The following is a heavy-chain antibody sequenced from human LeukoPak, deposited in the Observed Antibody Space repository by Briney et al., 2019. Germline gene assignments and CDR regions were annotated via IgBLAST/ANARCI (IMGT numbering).Heavy chain of an antibody. CDR3: TRVMGDCLGVVRGDYYFDY. J-gene: IGHJ4*02. D-gene: IGHD3-10*01. V-gene: IGHV3-49*03. CDR2: IRSKAYGGTT. Sequence: GRSLRLSCTASGFTFGDYAMSWFRPAPGKGLEGVGCIRSKAYGGTTEYAASVKGRFTISRDDSKIIAYMQMNSLKPEDTAVYYCTRVMGDCLGVVRGDYYFDYWGQGTLVTVSS. CDR1: GFTFGDYA.